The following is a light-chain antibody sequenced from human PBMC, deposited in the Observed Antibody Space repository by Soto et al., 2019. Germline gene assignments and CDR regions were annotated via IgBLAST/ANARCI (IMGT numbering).Light chain of an antibody. Sequence: EIVMTQSPATLSVSPGERATLSCRASQSVSSNLAWYQQKPGQAPRLLIYGASTRATGIPARFSGSGSGTEFTLTISSLQSEDFAVYYCQQYNKCPRPFGHGTKVDIK. V-gene: IGKV3-15*01. CDR1: QSVSSN. CDR3: QQYNKCPRP. CDR2: GAS. J-gene: IGKJ1*01.